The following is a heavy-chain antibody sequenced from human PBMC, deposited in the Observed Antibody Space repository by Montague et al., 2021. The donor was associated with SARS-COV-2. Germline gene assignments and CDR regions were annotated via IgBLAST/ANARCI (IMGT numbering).Heavy chain of an antibody. Sequence: SETLSLTCSVSGFSISSGFYWAWIRQSPGKVPECVGTVYHSGYTHYNPXXKRRVTVSIDTSNHPFPLTLTTVPAADTAVYFCARRGYTGSDYFDYWGQGTLVTVSS. D-gene: IGHD5-12*01. V-gene: IGHV4-38-2*01. CDR3: ARRGYTGSDYFDY. CDR1: GFSISSGFY. J-gene: IGHJ4*02. CDR2: VYHSGYT.